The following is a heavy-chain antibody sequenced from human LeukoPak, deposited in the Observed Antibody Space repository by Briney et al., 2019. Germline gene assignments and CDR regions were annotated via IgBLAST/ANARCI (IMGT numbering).Heavy chain of an antibody. CDR1: GFTVSSNY. CDR2: IRSNSDGGTI. V-gene: IGHV3-15*01. Sequence: GGSLRLSCAASGFTVSSNYMSWVRQAPGKGLEWVGRIRSNSDGGTIDYAASVKDRFTLSRDDSKNTLYLQLNSLQTADTAVYYCATDSYDCTWGQGTLVTVSS. D-gene: IGHD2-21*02. J-gene: IGHJ5*02. CDR3: ATDSYDCT.